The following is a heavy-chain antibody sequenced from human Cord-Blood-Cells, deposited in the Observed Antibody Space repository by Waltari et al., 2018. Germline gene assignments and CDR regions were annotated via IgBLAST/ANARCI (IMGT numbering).Heavy chain of an antibody. J-gene: IGHJ3*02. V-gene: IGHV4-61*01. CDR3: ARSDVRIGAFDI. D-gene: IGHD2-21*01. CDR2: IYYSGST. CDR1: GGPVSSGSYY. Sequence: QVQLQESGPGLVKPSATLSLTCTVPGGPVSSGSYYWSWIRQPPGKGLEWIGYIYYSGSTNYNPSLKSRVTISVDTSKNQFSLKLSSVTAADTAVYYCARSDVRIGAFDIWGQGTMVTVSS.